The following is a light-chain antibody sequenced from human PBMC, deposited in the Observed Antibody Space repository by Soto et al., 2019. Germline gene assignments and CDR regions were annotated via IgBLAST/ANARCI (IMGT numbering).Light chain of an antibody. J-gene: IGKJ1*01. V-gene: IGKV3-15*01. CDR2: GAS. Sequence: EIVMTQSPATLSVSLGHRITLSCRASQSVSRSLAWYQQKPGQAPRLLIYGASTMASGIPVGFSGSGSGTEFTLTISSLQSEDFAVYYCQQYDKWPPTFGQGTKVDI. CDR1: QSVSRS. CDR3: QQYDKWPPT.